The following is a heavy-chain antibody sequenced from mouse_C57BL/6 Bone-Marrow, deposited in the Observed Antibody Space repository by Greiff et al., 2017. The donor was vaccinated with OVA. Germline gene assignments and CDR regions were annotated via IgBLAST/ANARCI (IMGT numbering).Heavy chain of an antibody. CDR1: GYTFTSYW. D-gene: IGHD1-1*01. J-gene: IGHJ4*01. Sequence: QVQLKQSGAELAKPGASVKLSCKASGYTFTSYWMHWVKQRPGQGLEWIGYINPSSGYTKYNQKFKDKATLTADKSSITAYMQLSSLTYEDSAVYYCARRHYGSILYAMDYWGQGTSVTVSS. CDR3: ARRHYGSILYAMDY. V-gene: IGHV1-7*01. CDR2: INPSSGYT.